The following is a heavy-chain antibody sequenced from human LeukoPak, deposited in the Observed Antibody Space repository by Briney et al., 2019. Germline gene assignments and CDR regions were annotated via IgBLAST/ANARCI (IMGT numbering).Heavy chain of an antibody. Sequence: GRSLRLSCAASGFTFSSYAMHWVRQAPGKGLEWVAVISYDGSNKYYADSVKGRFTISRDNSRNTLYLQMNSLRAEDTAVYYCAKDLILKGGNQPRDAFDIWGQGTVVTVSS. CDR1: GFTFSSYA. CDR3: AKDLILKGGNQPRDAFDI. J-gene: IGHJ3*02. D-gene: IGHD1-14*01. V-gene: IGHV3-30-3*01. CDR2: ISYDGSNK.